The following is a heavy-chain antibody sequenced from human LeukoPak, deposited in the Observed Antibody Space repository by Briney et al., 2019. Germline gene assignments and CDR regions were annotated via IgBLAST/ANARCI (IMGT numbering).Heavy chain of an antibody. D-gene: IGHD5-24*01. CDR2: ISGSGSGGST. V-gene: IGHV3-23*01. CDR1: GFTFSSSA. Sequence: GGSLRLSCIASGFTFSSSAMCWVRQAPGKGLEWVSSISGSGSGGSTYYADSVKGRFTISRDNSKNTLYLQMNSLRVEDTAVYYCAKSGYNRFDYWGQGTLVTVSS. J-gene: IGHJ4*02. CDR3: AKSGYNRFDY.